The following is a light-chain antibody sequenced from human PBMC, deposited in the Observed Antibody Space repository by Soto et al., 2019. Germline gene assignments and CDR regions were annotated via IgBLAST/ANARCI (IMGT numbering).Light chain of an antibody. CDR2: DAS. Sequence: PVQRATLSCRSSQSISTYLAWYQVKLGQAPRLLIYDASKRATGIPARFSGSGSGTEFTLTISSLQSEDFALYYCQQYSQWPLYTFGQGTKVDIK. V-gene: IGKV3D-15*01. CDR1: QSISTY. J-gene: IGKJ2*01. CDR3: QQYSQWPLYT.